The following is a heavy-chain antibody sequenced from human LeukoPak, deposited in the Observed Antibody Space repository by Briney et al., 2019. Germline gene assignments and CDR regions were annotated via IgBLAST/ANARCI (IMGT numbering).Heavy chain of an antibody. CDR2: INSDGSRT. J-gene: IGHJ3*01. D-gene: IGHD1-26*01. CDR3: ARDVTYSGSYHDVCDV. CDR1: GFTFRSYW. Sequence: PGGSLRLSCAASGFTFRSYWMHWVRQAPGKGLVWVSRINSDGSRTNYADSVKGRFTVSRDNAKNTLYLQMNSLRAEDTAVYYCARDVTYSGSYHDVCDVWGQGTMVTVSS. V-gene: IGHV3-74*01.